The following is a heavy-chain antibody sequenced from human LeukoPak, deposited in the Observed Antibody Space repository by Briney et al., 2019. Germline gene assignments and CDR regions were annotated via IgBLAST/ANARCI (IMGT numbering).Heavy chain of an antibody. D-gene: IGHD2-2*01. CDR2: ISGRGGST. CDR1: GFTFSSYA. CDR3: AKALVVPAAGYYFDD. J-gene: IGHJ4*02. Sequence: GGSLRLSCAASGFTFSSYAMSWVRQAPGKGLEWVSVISGRGGSTYYADSVKGRFTVSRDNSKNTLYLQMNSLRAEDTALYYCAKALVVPAAGYYFDDWGQGILVTVSS. V-gene: IGHV3-23*01.